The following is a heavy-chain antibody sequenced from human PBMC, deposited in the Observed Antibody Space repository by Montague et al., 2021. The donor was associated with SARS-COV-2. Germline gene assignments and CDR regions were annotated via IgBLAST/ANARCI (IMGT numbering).Heavy chain of an antibody. J-gene: IGHJ4*02. CDR2: IYYSGST. Sequence: SETLSLTCTVAGGSVSSRTYYWGWIRHPPGKVLKWIGSIYYSGSTHYNPSLKSRVTISVDTSKNQFSLKLSSVTAADTAVYYCARRGDYGGPRFDYWGQGTLVSVSS. CDR3: ARRGDYGGPRFDY. CDR1: GGSVSSRTYY. V-gene: IGHV4-39*01. D-gene: IGHD4-23*01.